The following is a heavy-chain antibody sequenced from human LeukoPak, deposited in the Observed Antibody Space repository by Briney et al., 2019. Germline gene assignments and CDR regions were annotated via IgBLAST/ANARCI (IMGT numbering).Heavy chain of an antibody. J-gene: IGHJ5*02. Sequence: PSETLTLTCTVSGGSISSSSYYWGWIRQPPGQGLEWIGSIYYSGSTYYNPSLKSCVTISVDTSKNQFSLKLSSVTAADTAVYYCARHRGIAAAGSEFDPWGQGTLVTVSS. CDR1: GGSISSSSYY. CDR3: ARHRGIAAAGSEFDP. CDR2: IYYSGST. V-gene: IGHV4-39*01. D-gene: IGHD6-13*01.